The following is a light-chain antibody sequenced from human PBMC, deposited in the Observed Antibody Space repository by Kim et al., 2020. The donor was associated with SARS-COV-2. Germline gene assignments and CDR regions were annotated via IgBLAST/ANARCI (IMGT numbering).Light chain of an antibody. CDR1: QSISNW. J-gene: IGKJ1*01. CDR2: KAS. V-gene: IGKV1-5*03. Sequence: DIQMTQSPSTLSASVGDRVTFTCRASQSISNWLAWYQQKPGKAPKLLIYKASSLESGVPSTFSGSGSGTEFTLTISSLQPDDFATYYCQQYSTYWTFGQGTKVDIK. CDR3: QQYSTYWT.